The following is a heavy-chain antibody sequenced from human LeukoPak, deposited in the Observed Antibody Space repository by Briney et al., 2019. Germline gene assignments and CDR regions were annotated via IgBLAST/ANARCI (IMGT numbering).Heavy chain of an antibody. CDR2: ISGSGGST. Sequence: GGTLRLSCAASGFTFSSYGMSWVRQAPGKGLEWVSAISGSGGSTYYADSVKGRFTISRDNSKNTLYLQMNSLRAEDTAVYYCARVYGSGSFNLWGQGTLVTVSS. J-gene: IGHJ5*02. CDR1: GFTFSSYG. CDR3: ARVYGSGSFNL. V-gene: IGHV3-23*01. D-gene: IGHD3-10*01.